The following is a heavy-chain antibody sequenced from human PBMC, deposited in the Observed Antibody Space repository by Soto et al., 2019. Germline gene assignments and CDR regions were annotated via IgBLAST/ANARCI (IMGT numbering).Heavy chain of an antibody. CDR2: ISGYNGNT. CDR1: GYSFTTYG. Sequence: QVQLVQSRGEVKKPGASVKVSCKTSGYSFTTYGISWVRQAPGQGLEWMGWISGYNGNTNYAQKLKGRLTMTTDTPTSTAYMELRSLTSDDTAVYYCAREGTAPYYYSGMDVWGQGSTVTVSS. D-gene: IGHD1-1*01. CDR3: AREGTAPYYYSGMDV. V-gene: IGHV1-18*01. J-gene: IGHJ6*02.